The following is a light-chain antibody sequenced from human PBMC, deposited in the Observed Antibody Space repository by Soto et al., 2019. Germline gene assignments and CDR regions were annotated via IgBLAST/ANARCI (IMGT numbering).Light chain of an antibody. CDR1: QSVCSSC. Sequence: EIVLTQSPGTLSLSPGERATLSCRASQSVCSSCLAWYQQKPGQAPRLLIYGASSRATGIPDRFSGSGSGTDFTLIITRLEPEDFAVYYCQQYGISPRTFGQGTKVDIK. CDR3: QQYGISPRT. V-gene: IGKV3-20*01. J-gene: IGKJ1*01. CDR2: GAS.